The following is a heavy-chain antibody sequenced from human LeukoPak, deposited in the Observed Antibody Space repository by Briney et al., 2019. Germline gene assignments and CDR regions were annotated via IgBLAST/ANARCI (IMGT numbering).Heavy chain of an antibody. CDR3: ARDLDGSSIREKGDPPGSPSKHYYYYGMDV. CDR2: ISAYNGNT. D-gene: IGHD3-3*02. CDR1: GYTFTSYG. J-gene: IGHJ6*02. V-gene: IGHV1-18*01. Sequence: ASVKVSCKASGYTFTSYGISWVRQAPGQGLEWMGWISAYNGNTNYAQKLQGRVTMTTDTSTSTVYMELSSLRSEDTAVYYCARDLDGSSIREKGDPPGSPSKHYYYYGMDVWGQGTTVTVSS.